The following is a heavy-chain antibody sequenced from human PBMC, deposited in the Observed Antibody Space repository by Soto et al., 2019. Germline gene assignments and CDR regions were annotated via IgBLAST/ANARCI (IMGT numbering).Heavy chain of an antibody. J-gene: IGHJ4*02. CDR2: IIPIIVTA. CDR1: GGTFNNYA. V-gene: IGHV1-69*01. CDR3: ARGVVDVVATSAFHS. Sequence: QVQLVQSGAAVQNPGSSVKVSCKASGGTFNNYAISWVRQAPGPGLEWMGGIIPIIVTAYYAHKFQGRLAISADEATGTTFMELSSLRSEVTALFYCARGVVDVVATSAFHSWGQGTLVTVSS. D-gene: IGHD5-12*01.